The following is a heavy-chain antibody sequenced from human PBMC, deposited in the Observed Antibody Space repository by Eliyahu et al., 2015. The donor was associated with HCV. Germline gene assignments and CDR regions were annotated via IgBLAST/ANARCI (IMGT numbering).Heavy chain of an antibody. J-gene: IGHJ6*02. Sequence: EVQVLQSGGGLVQPGGSLRLSXVGSGFVFSTHVMGWVRQAPGKGLGWVSGVSGSGGSTYYADSVKGRFTISRDNSKKTVYLQMNSLRVEDTAVYYCGNTPMPPWDYHGMDLWGQGTTVTVS. CDR2: VSGSGGST. CDR3: GNTPMPPWDYHGMDL. D-gene: IGHD2-2*01. CDR1: GFVFSTHV. V-gene: IGHV3-23*01.